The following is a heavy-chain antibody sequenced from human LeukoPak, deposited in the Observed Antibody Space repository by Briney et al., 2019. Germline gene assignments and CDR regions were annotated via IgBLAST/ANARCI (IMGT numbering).Heavy chain of an antibody. CDR3: ARCGLLWFGELLPYYYYYMDV. CDR2: INTNTGNP. D-gene: IGHD3-10*01. CDR1: GYTFTSYA. Sequence: ASVKVSCNASGYTFTSYAMNWVRQAPGQGLEWMGWINTNTGNPTYAQGFTGRFVFSLDTSVSTAYLQISSLKAEDTAVYYCARCGLLWFGELLPYYYYYMDVWGKGTTVTVSS. V-gene: IGHV7-4-1*02. J-gene: IGHJ6*03.